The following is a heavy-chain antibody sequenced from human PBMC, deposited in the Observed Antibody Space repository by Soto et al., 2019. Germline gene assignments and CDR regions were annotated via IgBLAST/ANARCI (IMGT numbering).Heavy chain of an antibody. Sequence: SETLSLTCTVSGGSISSGGYYWSWIRQHPGKGLEWIGYIYYSGSTYYNPSLKSRVTISVDTSKNQFSLKLSSVTAADTAVYYCARDERSVVVPAALYYMDVWGKGTTVTSP. CDR1: GGSISSGGYY. D-gene: IGHD2-2*01. CDR2: IYYSGST. V-gene: IGHV4-31*03. J-gene: IGHJ6*03. CDR3: ARDERSVVVPAALYYMDV.